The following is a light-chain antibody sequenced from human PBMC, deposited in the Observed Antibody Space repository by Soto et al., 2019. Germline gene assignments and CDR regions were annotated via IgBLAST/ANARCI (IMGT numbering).Light chain of an antibody. CDR2: RNN. CDR1: SSNIGAGYD. J-gene: IGLJ3*02. V-gene: IGLV1-40*01. CDR3: QSYESSLSGWV. Sequence: QSVLTQPPSVSGAPGQRVTISCTGSSSNIGAGYDVHWYQQLPGTAPKLLIYRNNNRPSGVPDRFSGSKSGTSASLAITGLQAEDEADYYCQSYESSLSGWVFGGGTKGHRP.